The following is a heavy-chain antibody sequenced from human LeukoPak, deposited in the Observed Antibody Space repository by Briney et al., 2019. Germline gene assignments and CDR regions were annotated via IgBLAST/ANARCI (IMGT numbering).Heavy chain of an antibody. CDR2: ILAADSYT. CDR1: GYRFTNHW. CDR3: ARQSRDGSKTRGYYFDD. J-gene: IGHJ4*02. Sequence: GGALEISCQGAGYRFTNHWIGWGRQMPGKGVEAVGIILAADSYTTYSPSFQGQVTISADKSFSTVFPQWSTLKASDTAIYYCARQSRDGSKTRGYYFDDWGQGTLVTVSS. V-gene: IGHV5-51*01. D-gene: IGHD3-10*01.